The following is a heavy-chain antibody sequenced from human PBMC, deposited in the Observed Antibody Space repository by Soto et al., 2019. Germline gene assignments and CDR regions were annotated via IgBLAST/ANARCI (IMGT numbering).Heavy chain of an antibody. CDR1: GGTISGYY. CDR2: IYSSGNT. D-gene: IGHD3-3*01. CDR3: ARGHRFSDWFDP. V-gene: IGHV4-4*07. Sequence: SETLSLTGSVCGGTISGYYCTWIRQPAWKGLEWIGRIYSSGNTKYNPSLQSRVTMSLDTYNNQFSLRLTSVTAADTAVYYCARGHRFSDWFDPFGQRTLVAFCS. J-gene: IGHJ5*02.